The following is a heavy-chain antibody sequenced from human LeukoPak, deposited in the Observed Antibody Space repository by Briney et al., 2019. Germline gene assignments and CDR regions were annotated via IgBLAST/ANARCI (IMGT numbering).Heavy chain of an antibody. CDR1: GFTFSSYE. V-gene: IGHV3-30*18. CDR3: AKDSTMVTPFDY. Sequence: LTGGSLRLSCAASGFTFSSYEMNWVRQAPGKGLEWVAVISYDGSNKYYADSVKGRFTISRDNSKNTLYLQMNSLRAEDTAVYYCAKDSTMVTPFDYWGQGTLVTVSS. CDR2: ISYDGSNK. D-gene: IGHD3-10*01. J-gene: IGHJ4*02.